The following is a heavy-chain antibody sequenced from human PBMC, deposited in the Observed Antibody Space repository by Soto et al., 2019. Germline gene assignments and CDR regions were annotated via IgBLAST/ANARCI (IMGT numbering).Heavy chain of an antibody. CDR1: GYTFTDHY. V-gene: IGHV1-2*02. D-gene: IGHD1-1*01. J-gene: IGHJ4*02. CDR3: TIDASTGTNSYKGFDH. Sequence: QVQLVQYGAEVKEPGASMKVSCKASGYTFTDHYINWVRQAPGQGPEYMGWIHPNSGDTKHVQRFQGRVIMTRDTSINTAYMELRRLTSDDTAVYYCTIDASTGTNSYKGFDHWGQGTLVTVSS. CDR2: IHPNSGDT.